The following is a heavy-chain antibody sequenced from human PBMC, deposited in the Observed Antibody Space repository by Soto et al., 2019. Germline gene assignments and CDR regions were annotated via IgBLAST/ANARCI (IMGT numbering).Heavy chain of an antibody. Sequence: QVQLVQSGAEVKKPGSSVKVPCKASGGTFSSYTISWVRQAPGQGLEWMGRIIPILGIANYAQKFQGRVTITADKSTRTAYMELSSLRSEDTDVYYCARDRNYGSGSGGMDVWGQGTTVTDSS. V-gene: IGHV1-69*08. CDR3: ARDRNYGSGSGGMDV. CDR2: IIPILGIA. D-gene: IGHD3-10*01. CDR1: GGTFSSYT. J-gene: IGHJ6*02.